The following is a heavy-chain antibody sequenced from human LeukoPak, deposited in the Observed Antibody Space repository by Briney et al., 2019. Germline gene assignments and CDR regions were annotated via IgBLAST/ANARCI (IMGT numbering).Heavy chain of an antibody. CDR1: GFTFSSYA. CDR3: ARDGVPPDCSSTSCYRVGYYYYYMDV. Sequence: GGSLRLSCAASGFTFSSYAMHWVRQAPGKGLEYVSAISSNGGSTYYANSVKGRFTISRDNSKNTLYLQMGSLRAEDMAVYYCARDGVPPDCSSTSCYRVGYYYYYMDVWGRGTTVTVSS. D-gene: IGHD2-2*02. CDR2: ISSNGGST. J-gene: IGHJ6*03. V-gene: IGHV3-64*01.